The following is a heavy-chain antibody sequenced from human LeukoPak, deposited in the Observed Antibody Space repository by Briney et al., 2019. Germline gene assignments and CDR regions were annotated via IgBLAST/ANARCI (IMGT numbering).Heavy chain of an antibody. J-gene: IGHJ4*02. CDR1: GFTFDDYA. D-gene: IGHD5-24*01. Sequence: GGSLRLSCGASGFTFDDYAMHWVRQAPGKGLEWVSLISGDGGSTYYADSVKGRFTISRDNSKNSLYLQMNSLRTEDTALYYCAKDRRHGYNYNYFDYWGQGTPVTVSS. CDR3: AKDRRHGYNYNYFDY. CDR2: ISGDGGST. V-gene: IGHV3-43*02.